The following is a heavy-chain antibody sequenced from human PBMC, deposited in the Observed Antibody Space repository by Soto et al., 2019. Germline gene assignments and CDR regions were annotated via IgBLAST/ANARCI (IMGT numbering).Heavy chain of an antibody. J-gene: IGHJ2*01. Sequence: QVQLVQSGAEVKKPGSSVKVSCKASGGTFSSYTISWVRQAPGQGLEWMGRIIPILGIANYAQKFQGRVTITADKSTSTAYMELSSLRSEDTAVYYCARSRWYRSSWAYWYFDLWGRGTLVTVSS. CDR1: GGTFSSYT. CDR2: IIPILGIA. D-gene: IGHD6-13*01. V-gene: IGHV1-69*02. CDR3: ARSRWYRSSWAYWYFDL.